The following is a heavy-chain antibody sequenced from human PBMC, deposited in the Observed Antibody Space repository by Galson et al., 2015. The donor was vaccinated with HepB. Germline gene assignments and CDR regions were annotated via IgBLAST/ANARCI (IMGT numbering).Heavy chain of an antibody. J-gene: IGHJ4*02. CDR1: GFTFSSYG. CDR3: AKDEGGAEQWLVGVDY. Sequence: SLRLSCAASGFTFSSYGMHWVRQAPGKGLEWVAVISYDGSNKYYADSVKGRFTISRDNSKNTLYLQMNSLRAEDTAVYYCAKDEGGAEQWLVGVDYWGQGTLVTVSS. V-gene: IGHV3-30*18. D-gene: IGHD6-19*01. CDR2: ISYDGSNK.